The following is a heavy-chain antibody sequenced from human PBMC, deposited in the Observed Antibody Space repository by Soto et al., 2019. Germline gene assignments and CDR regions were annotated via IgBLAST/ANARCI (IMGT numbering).Heavy chain of an antibody. CDR1: DGSVSSGNYY. V-gene: IGHV4-61*01. CDR3: ARDSLALFDS. D-gene: IGHD5-12*01. CDR2: IHSSGST. J-gene: IGHJ4*02. Sequence: SETLSLTCSVSDGSVSSGNYYWTWIRQPPGKGLEWIGYIHSSGSTLYNPSLKSRVTISVDTSMNQFSLKLTSLTAADTALYYCARDSLALFDSWGQGTLVTVSS.